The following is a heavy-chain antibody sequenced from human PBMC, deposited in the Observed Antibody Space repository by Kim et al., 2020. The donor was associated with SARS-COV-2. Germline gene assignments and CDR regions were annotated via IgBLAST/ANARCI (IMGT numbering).Heavy chain of an antibody. CDR1: GGTFSSYA. CDR2: IIPIFGTA. CDR3: ARVLRYFDWLSAGWFDP. V-gene: IGHV1-69*13. D-gene: IGHD3-9*01. J-gene: IGHJ5*02. Sequence: SVKVSCKASGGTFSSYAISWVRQAPGQGLEWMGGIIPIFGTANYAQKFQDRVTITADESTSTAYMELSSLRSEDTAVYYCARVLRYFDWLSAGWFDPWGQGTLVTVSS.